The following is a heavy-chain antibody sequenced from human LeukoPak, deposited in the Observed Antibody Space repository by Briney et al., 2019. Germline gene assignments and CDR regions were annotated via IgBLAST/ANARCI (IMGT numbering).Heavy chain of an antibody. D-gene: IGHD3-3*01. J-gene: IGHJ4*02. CDR1: GFTFSSYA. Sequence: GGSLRLSCAASGFTFSSYAMHWVRQAPGKGLEYVSAISSNGGSTYYAISVKGRFTISRDNSKNTLYLQMGSLRAEDMAVYYCARGSYDFWSGYHIDYWGQGTLVTVSS. CDR3: ARGSYDFWSGYHIDY. V-gene: IGHV3-64*01. CDR2: ISSNGGST.